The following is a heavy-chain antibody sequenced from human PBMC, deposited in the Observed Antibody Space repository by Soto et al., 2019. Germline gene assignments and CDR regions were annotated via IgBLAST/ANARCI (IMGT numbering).Heavy chain of an antibody. CDR3: VRGPSDHKLRLVEWPYGDY. D-gene: IGHD3-3*01. CDR2: IYSGHTT. CDR1: GFIVSSNQ. V-gene: IGHV3-53*01. J-gene: IGHJ4*02. Sequence: GGSLRLSCVASGFIVSSNQMSWVRQAPGKGLDWVSVIYSGHTTYYADSVEGRFTISRDDSKNTLYLQMNSLRVEDTAVYYCVRGPSDHKLRLVEWPYGDYWGQGALVTVSS.